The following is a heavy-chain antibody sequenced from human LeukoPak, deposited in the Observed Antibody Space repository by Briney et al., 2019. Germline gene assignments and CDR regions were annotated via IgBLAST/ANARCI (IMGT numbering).Heavy chain of an antibody. CDR2: INHSGST. Sequence: SETLSLTCAVYGGSFSGYYRSWIRQPPGKGLEWIGEINHSGSTNYNPSLKSRVTISVDTSKNQFSLKLSSVTAADTAVYYCARDPVGYCSSTSCRDYYYGMDVWGQGTTVTVSS. CDR1: GGSFSGYY. V-gene: IGHV4-34*01. D-gene: IGHD2-2*01. CDR3: ARDPVGYCSSTSCRDYYYGMDV. J-gene: IGHJ6*02.